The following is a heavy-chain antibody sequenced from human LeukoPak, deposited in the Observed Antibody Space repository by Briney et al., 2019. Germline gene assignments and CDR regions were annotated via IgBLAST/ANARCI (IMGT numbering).Heavy chain of an antibody. V-gene: IGHV1-8*01. CDR3: ARGLGGAYYYESSGYVFDY. CDR1: GYTFTSYD. Sequence: SVKVSCKASGYTFTSYDINWVRQAPGQGLEWMGWMNANKGKTDYAQNLQGRVTMTTDTSISTAYMELSSLRSEDTAVYYCARGLGGAYYYESSGYVFDYWGEGALLSVSS. D-gene: IGHD3-22*01. J-gene: IGHJ4*02. CDR2: MNANKGKT.